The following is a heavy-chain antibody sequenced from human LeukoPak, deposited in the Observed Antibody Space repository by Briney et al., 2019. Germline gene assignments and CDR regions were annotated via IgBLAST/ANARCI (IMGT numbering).Heavy chain of an antibody. CDR2: ISGRGDYT. Sequence: GGSLRLSCAASGFTFTNYAMNWVRQAPGKGLHWVSTISGRGDYTYYADSVKGRLTISRDNSKNTLYLQMNSLRAEDTAVYYCAKGYTYGSDWGQGTLVTVSS. CDR3: AKGYTYGSD. D-gene: IGHD5-18*01. J-gene: IGHJ4*02. CDR1: GFTFTNYA. V-gene: IGHV3-23*01.